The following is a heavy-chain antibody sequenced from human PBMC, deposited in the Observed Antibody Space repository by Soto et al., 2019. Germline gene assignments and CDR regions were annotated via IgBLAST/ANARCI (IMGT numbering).Heavy chain of an antibody. CDR3: ARGFAYYYDPKGNWFDP. J-gene: IGHJ5*02. CDR1: GGSFSCYY. D-gene: IGHD3-22*01. V-gene: IGHV4-34*01. Sequence: SETLSLTCAVYGGSFSCYYWSWIRQPPGKGLEWIGEINHSGSTNYNPSLKSRVTISVDTSKNQFSLKLSSVTAADTAVYYCARGFAYYYDPKGNWFDPWGQGTLVTVSS. CDR2: INHSGST.